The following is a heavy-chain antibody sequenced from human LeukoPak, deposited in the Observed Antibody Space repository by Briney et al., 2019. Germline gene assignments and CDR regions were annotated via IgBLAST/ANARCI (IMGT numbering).Heavy chain of an antibody. D-gene: IGHD2-21*02. V-gene: IGHV3-64D*06. CDR2: ISSNGGST. J-gene: IGHJ4*02. Sequence: GGSLRLSCSASGFTFSSYAMHWVRQAPGKGLEYVSLISSNGGSTYYADSVKGRFTISRDNSKNTLYLQMSSLRAEDAAVYYCVRYWLVVVTDSDYWGQGTLVTVSS. CDR1: GFTFSSYA. CDR3: VRYWLVVVTDSDY.